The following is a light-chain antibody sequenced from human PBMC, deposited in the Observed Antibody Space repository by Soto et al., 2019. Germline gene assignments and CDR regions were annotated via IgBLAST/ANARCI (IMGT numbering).Light chain of an antibody. J-gene: IGKJ5*01. Sequence: EIVFTQSPGTLSLSPGERATLSCRASQSVSSSYLAWYQQKPGQAPRLLIYGASGRATGIPDRFSGSGSGTDFTLTISRLGTEDFAVFYCQQYGTSEIIFGHGTRLEIK. CDR2: GAS. CDR3: QQYGTSEII. CDR1: QSVSSSY. V-gene: IGKV3-20*01.